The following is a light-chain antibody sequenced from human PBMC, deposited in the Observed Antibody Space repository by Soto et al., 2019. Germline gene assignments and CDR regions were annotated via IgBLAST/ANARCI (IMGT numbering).Light chain of an antibody. J-gene: IGLJ1*01. CDR2: DVS. Sequence: QSALTQPASVSGSPGQSITISCTGTSSYVGGYNYVSWYQQHPGKAPKLMIYDVSNRPSGVSNRFSGSKSGNTASLTISGLQAEDEADYYCGSYTSSSTYVFGTGTKVTVL. CDR3: GSYTSSSTYV. V-gene: IGLV2-14*01. CDR1: SSYVGGYNY.